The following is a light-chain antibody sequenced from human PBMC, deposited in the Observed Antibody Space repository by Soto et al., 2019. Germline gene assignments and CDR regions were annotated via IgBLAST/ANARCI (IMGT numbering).Light chain of an antibody. J-gene: IGLJ1*01. CDR3: SSYTTSNTRQIV. Sequence: QSALTQPASVSGSPGQSITISCTGTSSDVGGYNYVSWYQHHPGKAPKLIIYDVSNRPSGVSNRFSGSKSGNTASLTISGLQLEDEADYYCSSYTTSNTRQIVFGTGTKLTVL. V-gene: IGLV2-14*03. CDR1: SSDVGGYNY. CDR2: DVS.